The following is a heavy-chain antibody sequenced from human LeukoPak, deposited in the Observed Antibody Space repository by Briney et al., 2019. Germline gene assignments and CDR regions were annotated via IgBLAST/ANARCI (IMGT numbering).Heavy chain of an antibody. J-gene: IGHJ4*02. V-gene: IGHV3-33*01. CDR1: GFTFSSYG. CDR2: IWYDGSNK. CDR3: ATSAIHCSSTSCYDY. Sequence: GRSLRLSCAASGFTFSSYGMHWVRQAPGKGLEWVAVIWYDGSNKYYADSVKGRFTISRDNSKDTLYLQMNSLRAEDTAVYYCATSAIHCSSTSCYDYWGQGTLVTVSS. D-gene: IGHD2-2*01.